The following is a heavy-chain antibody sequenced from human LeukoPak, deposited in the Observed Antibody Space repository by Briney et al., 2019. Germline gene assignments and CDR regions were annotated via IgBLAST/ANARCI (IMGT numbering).Heavy chain of an antibody. D-gene: IGHD6-19*01. V-gene: IGHV3-21*01. Sequence: PGGSLRLSCAASAFTFSSYSMNWVRQAPGKGLEWVSSISSSSSYIYYADSVKGRFTISRDNAKNSLYLQMNSLRAEDTAVYYCARGSQRSIAVAGEWVYRGQGTLVTVSS. J-gene: IGHJ4*02. CDR3: ARGSQRSIAVAGEWVY. CDR1: AFTFSSYS. CDR2: ISSSSSYI.